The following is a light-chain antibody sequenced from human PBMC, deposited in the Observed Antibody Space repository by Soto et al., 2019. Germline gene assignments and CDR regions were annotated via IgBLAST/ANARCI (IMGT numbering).Light chain of an antibody. V-gene: IGLV2-14*01. CDR2: EVS. Sequence: QSALTQPASVSGSPGQSITISCTGTSSDVGGYNYVSSYQHHPGKVPKLMIYEVSNRPSGISNRFSGSKSGNTASLTISGLQSEDEADYYCSSYTTSYTQVFGGGTKLTVL. CDR3: SSYTTSYTQV. J-gene: IGLJ2*01. CDR1: SSDVGGYNY.